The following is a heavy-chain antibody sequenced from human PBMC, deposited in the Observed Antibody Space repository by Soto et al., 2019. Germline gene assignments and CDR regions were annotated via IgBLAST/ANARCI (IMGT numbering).Heavy chain of an antibody. V-gene: IGHV3-33*05. Sequence: GGSLRLSCAASGFICTSYAMHWVRQAPGKGLEWVAVISYDGSNKFYADSVKGRFTISRDNSKNTLYLQMNSLRAEDTAVYYYAKASVRLVRGVILDFDYCGQRPLVTVSS. CDR2: ISYDGSNK. CDR3: AKASVRLVRGVILDFDY. J-gene: IGHJ4*02. D-gene: IGHD3-10*01. CDR1: GFICTSYA.